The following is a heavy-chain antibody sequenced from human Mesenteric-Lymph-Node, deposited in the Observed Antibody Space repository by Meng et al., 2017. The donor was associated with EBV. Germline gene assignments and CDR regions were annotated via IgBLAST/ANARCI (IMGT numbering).Heavy chain of an antibody. CDR2: INTNTGNP. V-gene: IGHV7-4-1*02. J-gene: IGHJ4*02. D-gene: IGHD3-9*01. CDR3: ARFDWLSHY. Sequence: QVQLVPSGSELKKPGASVKVSYKASGYTFTNSDLKWVRQAPGQGLEWLGWINTNTGNPTYAKGFTGHFVFSLDTSVTTAYLQISSLEAEDTGIYYCARFDWLSHYWGQGTLVTVSS. CDR1: GYTFTNSD.